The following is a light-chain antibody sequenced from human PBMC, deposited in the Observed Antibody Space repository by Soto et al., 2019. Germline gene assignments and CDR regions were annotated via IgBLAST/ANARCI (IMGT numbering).Light chain of an antibody. Sequence: EIVMTQSPATLSVSPGERATLSCRASQSVSTNIAWYQQKPGQAPRLLIYGASTRATGVPARFTGSGSGTEFTLTISSLQSEDFAVYYCQQYNYWSTFGHGTKLEI. V-gene: IGKV3-15*01. CDR2: GAS. J-gene: IGKJ2*01. CDR1: QSVSTN. CDR3: QQYNYWST.